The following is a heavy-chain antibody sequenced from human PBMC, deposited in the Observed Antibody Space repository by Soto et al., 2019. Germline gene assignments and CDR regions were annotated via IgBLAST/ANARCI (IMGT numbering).Heavy chain of an antibody. J-gene: IGHJ6*02. V-gene: IGHV5-51*01. CDR3: AIGTMVRSAYYYAMEV. CDR2: IYPCDSDT. D-gene: IGHD3-10*01. Sequence: GESLKISCKGSGYSFTSYWIGWVRQMPGKGLEWMWIIYPCDSDTRYSPSFQGQVTISADMAISTAYLQWSSLKASDTAMYYCAIGTMVRSAYYYAMEVGGQGTTLTASS. CDR1: GYSFTSYW.